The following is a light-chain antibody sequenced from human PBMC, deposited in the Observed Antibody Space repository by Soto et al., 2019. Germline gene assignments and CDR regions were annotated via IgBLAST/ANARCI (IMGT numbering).Light chain of an antibody. CDR2: EGS. CDR1: SSDVGSYNL. J-gene: IGLJ1*01. V-gene: IGLV2-23*03. CDR3: CSYAGSSTF. Sequence: QSALTQPASVSGSPGQSITISCTGTSSDVGSYNLVSWYQQHPGKAPKLMIYEGSKRPSGVSNRFSGSKSGNTASLTISGLQAEDEADYCRCSYAGSSTFFGPGTKVTVL.